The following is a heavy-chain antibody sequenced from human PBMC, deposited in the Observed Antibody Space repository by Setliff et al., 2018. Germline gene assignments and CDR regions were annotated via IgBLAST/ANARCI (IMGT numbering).Heavy chain of an antibody. CDR1: GGSISSHY. CDR2: IYFSGST. D-gene: IGHD2-21*02. V-gene: IGHV4-59*11. CDR3: ARASARDYYYYYGMDV. J-gene: IGHJ6*01. Sequence: TETLSLTCTVSGGSISSHYWSWIRQPPGKGLEWIGSIYFSGSTNYNPSFKSRVTISVDTSKNQFSLKLSSVTAADTAVYYCARASARDYYYYYGMDVWG.